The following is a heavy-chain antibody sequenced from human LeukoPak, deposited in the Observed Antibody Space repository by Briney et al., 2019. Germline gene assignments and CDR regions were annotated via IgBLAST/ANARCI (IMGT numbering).Heavy chain of an antibody. J-gene: IGHJ3*02. D-gene: IGHD1-26*01. V-gene: IGHV3-30*02. Sequence: GGSLRLSCVASGLTFSSYGTYWVRQAPGKGLEWVAFIRYDGSNEYYTDSVKGRFTLSRDNSKNTLYLQMNSLRAEDTAVYYCAKDSAVSGSYPDASDIWGQGTMVTVSS. CDR2: IRYDGSNE. CDR1: GLTFSSYG. CDR3: AKDSAVSGSYPDASDI.